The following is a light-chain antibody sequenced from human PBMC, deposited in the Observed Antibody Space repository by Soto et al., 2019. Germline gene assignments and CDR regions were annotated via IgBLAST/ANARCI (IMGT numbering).Light chain of an antibody. CDR1: QSISSY. J-gene: IGKJ2*01. CDR2: AAS. CDR3: QQSYSTPMYT. Sequence: DIQMTQSPSSLSASVGDRVTITCRASQSISSYLNWYQQKPGKAPKLLIYAASSLQSGVPSRFSGSGSGTAFTLTISSLQHEDFATYYCQQSYSTPMYTFGQGTKREIK. V-gene: IGKV1-39*01.